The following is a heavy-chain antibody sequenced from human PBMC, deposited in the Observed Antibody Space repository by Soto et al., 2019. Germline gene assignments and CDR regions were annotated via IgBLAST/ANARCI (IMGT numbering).Heavy chain of an antibody. J-gene: IGHJ4*02. V-gene: IGHV3-23*01. CDR3: AKDYSSVWSRGIDF. CDR1: GFTFSNYV. Sequence: EVQLLESGGGLAQPGGSLRLSCTATGFTFSNYVMTWVRRAAGKGLEWVSAISDAGERTNYADSVRGRFTVSRDNSENTLFLQMSSLRPEDTAVYYCAKDYSSVWSRGIDFWGQGTLVTVSS. CDR2: ISDAGERT. D-gene: IGHD6-19*01.